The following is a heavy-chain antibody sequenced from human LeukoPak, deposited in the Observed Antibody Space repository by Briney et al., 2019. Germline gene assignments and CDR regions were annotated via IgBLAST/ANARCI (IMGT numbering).Heavy chain of an antibody. Sequence: PGGSLRLSCAASGFTLITYSINWVRQAPGKGPEWVSSISGNSSYIYYADSVKGRFTISRDNARNSLYLQMNNLRAEDTAVYYCAREEMGGTARSGALYWGQGTLVTVSS. J-gene: IGHJ4*02. D-gene: IGHD3-10*01. CDR2: ISGNSSYI. CDR3: AREEMGGTARSGALY. CDR1: GFTLITYS. V-gene: IGHV3-21*01.